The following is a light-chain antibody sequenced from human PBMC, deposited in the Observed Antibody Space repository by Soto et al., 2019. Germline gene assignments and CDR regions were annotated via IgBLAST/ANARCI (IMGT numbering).Light chain of an antibody. CDR2: EVS. V-gene: IGLV2-14*01. J-gene: IGLJ1*01. Sequence: SVLAQPASVSGSPGQSITISCTGTSSDVGGYNYVSWYQQHPGKAPKLMIYEVSNRPSGVSNRFSGSKSGNTASLTISGLQAEDEADYYCSSYTSSSTQVFGNGTKVTVL. CDR3: SSYTSSSTQV. CDR1: SSDVGGYNY.